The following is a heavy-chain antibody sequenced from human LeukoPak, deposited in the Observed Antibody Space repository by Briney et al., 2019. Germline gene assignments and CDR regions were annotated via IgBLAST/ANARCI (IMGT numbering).Heavy chain of an antibody. Sequence: SETLSLTCTVSGDSISSSSYYWGWIRQPPGKGLEWIGSIFYSGSTYYNPSLRTRVTISVDTSKNQFSLMLSSVTAADTAVYYCARGGTIKNGMDVWGQGTTVTVSS. CDR1: GDSISSSSYY. CDR3: ARGGTIKNGMDV. D-gene: IGHD1-14*01. V-gene: IGHV4-39*07. J-gene: IGHJ6*02. CDR2: IFYSGST.